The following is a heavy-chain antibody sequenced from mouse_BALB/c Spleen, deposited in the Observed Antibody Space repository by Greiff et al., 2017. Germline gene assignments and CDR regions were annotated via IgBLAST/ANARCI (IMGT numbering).Heavy chain of an antibody. V-gene: IGHV1-69*01. Sequence: QVQLQQSGAELVMPGASVKMSCKASGYTFTDYWMHWVKQRPGQGLEWIGAIDTSDSYTSYNQKFKGKATLTVDESSSTAYMQLSSLTSEDSAVYDGARRGYYYYGSSYWYVDVWGAGTTVTGTS. J-gene: IGHJ1*01. CDR2: IDTSDSYT. CDR1: GYTFTDYW. CDR3: ARRGYYYYGSSYWYVDV. D-gene: IGHD1-1*01.